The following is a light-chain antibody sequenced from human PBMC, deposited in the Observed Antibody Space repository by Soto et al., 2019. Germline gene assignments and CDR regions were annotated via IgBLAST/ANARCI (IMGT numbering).Light chain of an antibody. CDR1: SSDVGGFNY. Sequence: QSVLTQPASVSGSPGQSITISCTGTSSDVGGFNYVSWYQQRPGKAPQLIIYDVTNRPSGVSSRFSGSKSGNTASLTIPGLQAEDEAVYHCSSYTGSTTLEVFGGGTKLTVL. CDR2: DVT. V-gene: IGLV2-14*01. J-gene: IGLJ3*02. CDR3: SSYTGSTTLEV.